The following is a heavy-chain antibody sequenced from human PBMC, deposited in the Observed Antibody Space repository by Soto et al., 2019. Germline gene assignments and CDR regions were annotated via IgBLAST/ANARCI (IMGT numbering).Heavy chain of an antibody. CDR2: IKQDGSEK. J-gene: IGHJ4*02. D-gene: IGHD3-22*01. CDR1: GFTFSSYW. CDR3: ASGYYYDSSGYPYYFDY. V-gene: IGHV3-7*01. Sequence: GGSLRLSCAASGFTFSSYWMSWVRQAPGKGLEWVVNIKQDGSEKYYVDSVKGRFTISRDNAKNSLYLQMNSLRAEDTAVYYCASGYYYDSSGYPYYFDYWGQGTLVTV.